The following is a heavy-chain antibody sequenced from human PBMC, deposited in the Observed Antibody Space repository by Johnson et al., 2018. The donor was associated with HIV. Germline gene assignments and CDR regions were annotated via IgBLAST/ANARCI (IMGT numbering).Heavy chain of an antibody. J-gene: IGHJ3*02. Sequence: QVQLVESGGGVVQPGRSLRLSCAASGFTFSSYGMHWVRQAPGKGLEWAAVISYDGSDKYYADSVEGRFTISRDNSKNTLYLQMNSLRAEDTAVYYCAKGPQGIATPDAFDIWGQGTMVTVSS. V-gene: IGHV3-30*18. D-gene: IGHD2-21*01. CDR3: AKGPQGIATPDAFDI. CDR1: GFTFSSYG. CDR2: ISYDGSDK.